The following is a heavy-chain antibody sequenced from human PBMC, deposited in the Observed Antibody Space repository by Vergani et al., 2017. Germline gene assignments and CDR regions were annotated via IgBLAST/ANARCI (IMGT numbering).Heavy chain of an antibody. V-gene: IGHV4-34*01. CDR3: ARSYYYDSSGYYHFDY. D-gene: IGHD3-22*01. J-gene: IGHJ4*02. CDR2: IYYSGST. Sequence: QVQLQQWGAGLLKPSETLSLTCAVYGGSFSGYYWSWIRQHPGKGLEWIGYIYYSGSTYYNPSLKSRVTISVDTSKNQFSLKLSSVTAADTAVYYCARSYYYDSSGYYHFDYWGQGTLVTVSS. CDR1: GGSFSGYY.